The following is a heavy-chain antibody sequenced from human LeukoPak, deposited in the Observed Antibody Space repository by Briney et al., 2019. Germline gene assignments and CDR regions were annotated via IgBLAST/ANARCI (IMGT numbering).Heavy chain of an antibody. CDR3: ARDLYCSSTSCSEYFQH. V-gene: IGHV1-69*01. CDR2: IIPIFGTA. J-gene: IGHJ1*01. CDR1: GGTFISYA. Sequence: SVKVSCKASGGTFISYAISWVRQAPGQGLEWMGGIIPIFGTANYAQKFQGRVTITADESTSTAYMELSSLRSEDTAVYYCARDLYCSSTSCSEYFQHWGQGTLVTVSS. D-gene: IGHD2-2*01.